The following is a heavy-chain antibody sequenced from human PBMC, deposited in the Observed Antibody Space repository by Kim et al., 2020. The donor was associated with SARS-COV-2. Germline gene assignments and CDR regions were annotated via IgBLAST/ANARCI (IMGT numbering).Heavy chain of an antibody. CDR1: GGSISSSSYY. V-gene: IGHV4-39*01. D-gene: IGHD3-3*01. J-gene: IGHJ4*02. CDR2: IYYSGST. Sequence: SETLSLTCTVSGGSISSSSYYWGWIRQPPGKGLEWIGSIYYSGSTYYNPSLKSRVTISVDTSKNQFSLKLSSVTAADTAVYYCARPLYYDFWSGKMPAYIDYWGQGTLVTVSS. CDR3: ARPLYYDFWSGKMPAYIDY.